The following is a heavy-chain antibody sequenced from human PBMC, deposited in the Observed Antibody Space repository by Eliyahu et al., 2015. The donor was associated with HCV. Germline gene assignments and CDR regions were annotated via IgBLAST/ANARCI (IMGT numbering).Heavy chain of an antibody. J-gene: IGHJ4*02. CDR2: MHYRGGT. D-gene: IGHD6-13*01. CDR1: GGSISSSSYY. V-gene: IGHV4-39*01. Sequence: QLQLQESGPGLVKPSETLSLXCTVSGGSISSSSYYWGWXRQPPGKGLEWIGGMHYRGGTYYNPSLKSRVTISVDTSKNQFSLKLSSVTAADTAVYYCASLLALPGIAAAGTLPGAGYWGQGTLVTVSS. CDR3: ASLLALPGIAAAGTLPGAGY.